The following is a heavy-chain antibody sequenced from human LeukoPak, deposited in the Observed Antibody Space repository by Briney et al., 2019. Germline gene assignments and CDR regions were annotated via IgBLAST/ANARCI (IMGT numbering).Heavy chain of an antibody. D-gene: IGHD2-15*01. CDR1: GFTFSSYW. Sequence: GGSLRLSCAASGFTFSSYWMSWVRQAPGKGLEWVANIKKDGSEKYYVGSVKGRFTISRDNAKNSLYLQMSSLRAEDTAVYYCARERYCSGGSCYSEWGQGTLVTVSS. CDR3: ARERYCSGGSCYSE. CDR2: IKKDGSEK. V-gene: IGHV3-7*01. J-gene: IGHJ4*02.